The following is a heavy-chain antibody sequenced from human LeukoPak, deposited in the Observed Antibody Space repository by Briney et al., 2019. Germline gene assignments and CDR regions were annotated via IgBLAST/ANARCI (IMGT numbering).Heavy chain of an antibody. CDR1: GFTFAYNW. CDR3: ARSRDGAFDI. Sequence: PGGSLRLSCVPSGFTFAYNWMDWVRQDPGEGLVWVSSINSDGSATNYAESVKGRFTISRDTVKNTVYLQMNSLRVEDTAMYYCARSRDGAFDIWGQGTMVTVSS. D-gene: IGHD5-24*01. V-gene: IGHV3-74*01. CDR2: INSDGSAT. J-gene: IGHJ3*02.